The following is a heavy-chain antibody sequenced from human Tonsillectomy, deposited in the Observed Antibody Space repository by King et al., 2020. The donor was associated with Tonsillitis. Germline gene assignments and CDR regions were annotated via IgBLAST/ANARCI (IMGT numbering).Heavy chain of an antibody. J-gene: IGHJ4*02. V-gene: IGHV3-48*03. CDR3: ARYDSSGYYYGLRY. CDR2: ISSGGSTI. D-gene: IGHD3-22*01. Sequence: QLVQSGGGLVQPGGSLRLSCAASGFTFSSYEMNWVRQAPGKGLEWVSYISSGGSTIYYADSVRGRFTISRDNAKYSLYLQMNSLRAEDTAVYYCARYDSSGYYYGLRYWGQGTLVTVSS. CDR1: GFTFSSYE.